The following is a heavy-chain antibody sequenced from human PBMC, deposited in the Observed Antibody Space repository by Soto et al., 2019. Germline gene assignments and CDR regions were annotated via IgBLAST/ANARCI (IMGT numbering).Heavy chain of an antibody. J-gene: IGHJ4*02. CDR2: ISYDGSNK. Sequence: QVQLVESGGGVVQPGRSLRLSCAASGFTFSSYAMHWVRQAPGKGLEWVAVISYDGSNKYYADSVKGRFTISRANSKNTLHLQMNSLRAEDTAVYYCAREGLVPAATPWFDYWGQGTLVTVSS. V-gene: IGHV3-30-3*01. CDR3: AREGLVPAATPWFDY. D-gene: IGHD2-2*02. CDR1: GFTFSSYA.